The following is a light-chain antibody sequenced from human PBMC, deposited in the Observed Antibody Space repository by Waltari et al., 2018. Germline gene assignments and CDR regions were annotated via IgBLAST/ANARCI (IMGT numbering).Light chain of an antibody. Sequence: QLAVTQSPSASASLGASVKLPCTLSSEHSAYAIPLPPHQPEKGPRFLMKIDGGGGHTKGDGIPDRFSGFSSGAERYLTISSLQYEDEAAYYCQTWDPDTVVFGGGTKLTV. CDR2: IDGGGGH. V-gene: IGLV4-69*01. J-gene: IGLJ2*01. CDR3: QTWDPDTVV. CDR1: SEHSAYA.